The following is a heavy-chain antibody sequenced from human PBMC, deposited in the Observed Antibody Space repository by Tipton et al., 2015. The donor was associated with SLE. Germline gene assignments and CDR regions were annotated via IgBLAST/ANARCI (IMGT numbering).Heavy chain of an antibody. CDR2: IISSGSYI. Sequence: SLRLSCAVSGFTFSDYSMNWVRQAPGKGLGWVSSIISSGSYIYYTDSVKGRFTISRDNAKNSLYLQMNSLRAEDTAVYYCARVGHGGNSIDYWGQGTLVTVSS. CDR3: ARVGHGGNSIDY. D-gene: IGHD4-23*01. V-gene: IGHV3-21*01. CDR1: GFTFSDYS. J-gene: IGHJ4*02.